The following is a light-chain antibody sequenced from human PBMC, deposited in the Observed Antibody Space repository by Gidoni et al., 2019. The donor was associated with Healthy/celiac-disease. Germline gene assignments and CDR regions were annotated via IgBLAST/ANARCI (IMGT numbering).Light chain of an antibody. Sequence: IQMTQSPSSLSASVGDRVTITCRASQSISSYLNWYQQKPGKAPKLLIYAASSLQSGVPARFSGSGSGTEFTLPISSLQSEDFATYYCQQSYSTRWTFGQGTKVEIK. CDR1: QSISSY. CDR3: QQSYSTRWT. CDR2: AAS. V-gene: IGKV1-39*01. J-gene: IGKJ1*01.